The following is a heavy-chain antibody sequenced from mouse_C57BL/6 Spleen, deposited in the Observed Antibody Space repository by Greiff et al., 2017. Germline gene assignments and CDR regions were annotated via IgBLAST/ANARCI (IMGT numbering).Heavy chain of an antibody. J-gene: IGHJ4*01. CDR2: IYPRSGNT. Sequence: QVQLQQSGAELARPGASVKLSCKASGYTFTSYGISWVKQRTGQGLEWIGEIYPRSGNTYYNEKFKGKATLTADKSSSTAYMELRSLTSEDSAVYCCARRGTRVVATEDCDMDYWGQGTSVTVSS. CDR3: ARRGTRVVATEDCDMDY. D-gene: IGHD1-1*01. V-gene: IGHV1-81*01. CDR1: GYTFTSYG.